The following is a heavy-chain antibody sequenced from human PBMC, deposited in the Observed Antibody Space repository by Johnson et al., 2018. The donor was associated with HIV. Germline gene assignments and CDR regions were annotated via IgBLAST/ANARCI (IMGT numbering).Heavy chain of an antibody. CDR3: AREGGLTGAFDI. Sequence: HVQLVESGGGLVQPGGSLRLSCAASGFTFSSYAMHWVRQAPGKGLEWVAVISYDGSNKYYADSVKGRFTISRDNSKNTLYLQMNSLRAEDTAVYYCAREGGLTGAFDIWGQGTMVTVSS. D-gene: IGHD3-16*01. V-gene: IGHV3-30-3*01. J-gene: IGHJ3*02. CDR2: ISYDGSNK. CDR1: GFTFSSYA.